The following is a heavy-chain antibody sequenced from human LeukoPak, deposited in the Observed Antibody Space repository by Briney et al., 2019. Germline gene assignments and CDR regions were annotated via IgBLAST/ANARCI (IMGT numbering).Heavy chain of an antibody. CDR1: GGSISSRSYS. D-gene: IGHD2-2*01. Sequence: SETLSLTCTVSGGSISSRSYSWGWKRPPPGKGLEWIGNIYDSGSTSPNPSLRSRVTMPVDTAKNQFSLKLSSVTAADTAVYYCARTYSSTWTGLYFDHWGQGTLVTVSS. J-gene: IGHJ4*02. V-gene: IGHV4-39*01. CDR2: IYDSGST. CDR3: ARTYSSTWTGLYFDH.